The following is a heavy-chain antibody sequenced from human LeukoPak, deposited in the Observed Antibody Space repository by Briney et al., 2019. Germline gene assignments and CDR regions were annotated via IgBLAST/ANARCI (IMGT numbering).Heavy chain of an antibody. D-gene: IGHD3-16*02. CDR1: GGSISGSSYY. CDR3: ARGPNDYVWGSYRYRYFDY. Sequence: PSETLSLTCTVSGGSISGSSYYWGWIRQPPGKGLEWIGTIHYSGSTYYNPSLKSRVTISVDTSRNQFSLKLSSVTAADTAVYYCARGPNDYVWGSYRYRYFDYWGQGTLVTVSS. CDR2: IHYSGST. V-gene: IGHV4-39*07. J-gene: IGHJ4*02.